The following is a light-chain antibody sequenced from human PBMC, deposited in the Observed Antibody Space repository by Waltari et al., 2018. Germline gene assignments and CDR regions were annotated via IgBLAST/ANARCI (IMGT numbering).Light chain of an antibody. V-gene: IGLV2-14*04. Sequence: WYQQHPGKAPYLMFYDVSKRPSGVYNRFSGSKSGNTASLTISGLQAEDEADYYCSSYTSSSTWVFGGGTKLTVL. CDR2: DVS. CDR3: SSYTSSSTWV. J-gene: IGLJ3*02.